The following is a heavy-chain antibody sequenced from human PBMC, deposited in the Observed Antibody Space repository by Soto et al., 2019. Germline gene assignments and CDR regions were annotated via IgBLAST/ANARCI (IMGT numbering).Heavy chain of an antibody. CDR1: GGTFSSYT. CDR2: IIPILGIA. V-gene: IGHV1-69*08. CDR3: AREKGGRIAARPVGWFDP. J-gene: IGHJ5*02. D-gene: IGHD6-6*01. Sequence: QVQLVQSGAEVKKPGSSVKVSCKASGGTFSSYTISWVRQAPGQGIEWMGRIIPILGIANYAQKFQGRVTITADKSTSTADMELSSLRSEDTAVYYLAREKGGRIAARPVGWFDPWGQGTLVTVSS.